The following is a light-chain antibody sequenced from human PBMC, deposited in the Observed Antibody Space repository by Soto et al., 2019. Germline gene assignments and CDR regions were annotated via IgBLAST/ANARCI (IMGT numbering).Light chain of an antibody. CDR2: GAS. CDR1: QSVSSSY. V-gene: IGKV3-20*01. Sequence: EIVLTQSPGTLSLSQGERATLSCRASQSVSSSYLAWYQQKPGQAPRLLIYGASTRATGVPARFSGGGPGTEFTLTISRLEPEDFAVYYCQQYGSSLRTFGGGTKVDIK. J-gene: IGKJ4*01. CDR3: QQYGSSLRT.